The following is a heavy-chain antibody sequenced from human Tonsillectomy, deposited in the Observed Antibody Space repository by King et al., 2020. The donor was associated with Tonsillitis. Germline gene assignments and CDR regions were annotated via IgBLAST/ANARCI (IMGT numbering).Heavy chain of an antibody. D-gene: IGHD4-17*01. CDR1: GFTFSSYS. V-gene: IGHV3-21*01. Sequence: VQLVESGGGVVKPGGSLRLSCAASGFTFSSYSMHWVRQAPGKGLEWVSSISSNSSYIYYADSVKGRFTISRDNAKNSLYLQMNSLRAEDTAVYYCARAGDNYGYGAFDIWGQETMVTVSS. CDR3: ARAGDNYGYGAFDI. CDR2: ISSNSSYI. J-gene: IGHJ3*02.